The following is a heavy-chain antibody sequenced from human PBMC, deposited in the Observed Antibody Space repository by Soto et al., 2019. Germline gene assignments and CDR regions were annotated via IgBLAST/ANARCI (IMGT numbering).Heavy chain of an antibody. Sequence: PSETLSLTCTVSGGSISSGGYYWSWIRQHPGKGLEWIGYIYYSGSTYYNPSLKSRVTISVDTSKNQFSLKLSSVTAADTAVFYCARDQRCGPRCNGMDVWGQGTTVTVPS. CDR2: IYYSGST. D-gene: IGHD2-8*01. CDR1: GGSISSGGYY. CDR3: ARDQRCGPRCNGMDV. J-gene: IGHJ6*02. V-gene: IGHV4-31*03.